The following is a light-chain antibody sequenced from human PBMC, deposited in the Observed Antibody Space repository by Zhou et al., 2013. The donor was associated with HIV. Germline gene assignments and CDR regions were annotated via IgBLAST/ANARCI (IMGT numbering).Light chain of an antibody. CDR1: QSVDSW. CDR2: KAS. Sequence: DIQMTQSPSTLSASVGDRVTITCRASQSVDSWLAWYQQKPGKAPKLLISKASSLESGVPSRFSGSGSGTEFTLTISSLQPDDFATYYCQLFNGYFTFGPGTKWKSN. V-gene: IGKV1-5*03. CDR3: QLFNGYFT. J-gene: IGKJ3*01.